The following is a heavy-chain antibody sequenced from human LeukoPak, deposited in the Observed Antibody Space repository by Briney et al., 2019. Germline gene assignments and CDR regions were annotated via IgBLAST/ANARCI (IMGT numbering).Heavy chain of an antibody. V-gene: IGHV3-48*04. J-gene: IGHJ4*02. D-gene: IGHD5-18*01. Sequence: PGGSLRLSCAASGFTFSSYSMNWVRQAPGKGLEWVSYISSSSSIIYYADSVKGRFTISRDNAKNSLYLQMNSLRAEDTAVYYCARGGYSYGFARGGDYWGQGTLVTVSS. CDR2: ISSSSSII. CDR3: ARGGYSYGFARGGDY. CDR1: GFTFSSYS.